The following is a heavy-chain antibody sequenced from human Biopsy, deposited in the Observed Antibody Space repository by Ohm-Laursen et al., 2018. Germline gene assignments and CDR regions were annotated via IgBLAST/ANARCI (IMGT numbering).Heavy chain of an antibody. CDR1: GFTFNSYW. CDR3: AKDRWERNLHYGGGVDL. CDR2: INIDGSGT. Sequence: SLRLSCTASGFTFNSYWMHWVRQAPGKGLVWVSRINIDGSGTKYADSVRGRFTVSRDNSKNTVVLQMNSLRPEDTALYYCAKDRWERNLHYGGGVDLWGQGTTVTVSS. D-gene: IGHD4-17*01. J-gene: IGHJ6*02. V-gene: IGHV3-74*03.